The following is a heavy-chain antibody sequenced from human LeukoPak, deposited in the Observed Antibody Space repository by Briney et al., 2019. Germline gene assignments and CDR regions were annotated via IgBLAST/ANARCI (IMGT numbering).Heavy chain of an antibody. D-gene: IGHD6-19*01. V-gene: IGHV4-39*07. Sequence: SETLSLTCTVSGGSISSSSYYWGWIRQPPGKGLEWIGSIYYSGSTYYNPSLKSRVTISVDTSKNQFSLKLSSVTAADTAVYYCARGHLLPGYSSGWRTYFDYWGQGTLVTVSS. CDR1: GGSISSSSYY. J-gene: IGHJ4*02. CDR3: ARGHLLPGYSSGWRTYFDY. CDR2: IYYSGST.